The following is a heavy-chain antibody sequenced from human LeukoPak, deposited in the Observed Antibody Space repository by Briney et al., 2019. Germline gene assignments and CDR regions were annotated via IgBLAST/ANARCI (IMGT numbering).Heavy chain of an antibody. CDR1: GYTFTSYG. D-gene: IGHD3-22*01. Sequence: VASVKVSCKASGYTFTSYGISWVRQAPGQGLEWMGWISAYNGNTNYAQKLQGRVTMTTDTSTSTAYMELRSLRSDDTAVYYCARDEGMIVVVTEHYFDYWGQGTLVTVSS. V-gene: IGHV1-18*01. J-gene: IGHJ4*02. CDR2: ISAYNGNT. CDR3: ARDEGMIVVVTEHYFDY.